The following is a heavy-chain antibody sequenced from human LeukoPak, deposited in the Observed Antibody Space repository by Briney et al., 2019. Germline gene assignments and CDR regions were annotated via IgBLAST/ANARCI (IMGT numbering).Heavy chain of an antibody. J-gene: IGHJ4*02. D-gene: IGHD6-6*01. CDR3: TRLGQLVFDY. CDR1: GYTFTNHY. Sequence: ASVKVSCKTSGYTFTNHYLHWVRQAPGQGLEWMGVINPGDGGTNYAQKFQGRVTTTRDTSTSTVYMELSSLRSEDTAVFYCTRLGQLVFDYWGQGTLVTVSS. V-gene: IGHV1-46*03. CDR2: INPGDGGT.